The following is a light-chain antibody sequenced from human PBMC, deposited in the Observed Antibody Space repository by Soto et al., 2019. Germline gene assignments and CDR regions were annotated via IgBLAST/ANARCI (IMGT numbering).Light chain of an antibody. V-gene: IGLV2-8*01. CDR2: EVS. CDR1: SSDVGGYNY. Sequence: QSALTQPPSASGSPGQSVTISCTGTSSDVGGYNYVSWYQQHPAKAPKLMIYEVSKRPSGVPDRFSGSKSGNTASLTVSGLQAEDEADYYCSSYAGSNQEVFGTGTKLTVL. CDR3: SSYAGSNQEV. J-gene: IGLJ1*01.